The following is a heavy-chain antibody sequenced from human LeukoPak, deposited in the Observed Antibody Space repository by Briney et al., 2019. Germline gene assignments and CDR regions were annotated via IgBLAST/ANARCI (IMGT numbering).Heavy chain of an antibody. CDR3: AKGLVGATNRPFDY. Sequence: GGSLRLSCATSRFTFSDHHMDWVRQAPGKGLEWVAVISYDGSNKYYADSVKGRFTISRDNSKNTLYLQMNSLRAEDTAVYYCAKGLVGATNRPFDYWGQGTLVTVSS. CDR2: ISYDGSNK. CDR1: RFTFSDHH. V-gene: IGHV3-30*18. J-gene: IGHJ4*02. D-gene: IGHD1-26*01.